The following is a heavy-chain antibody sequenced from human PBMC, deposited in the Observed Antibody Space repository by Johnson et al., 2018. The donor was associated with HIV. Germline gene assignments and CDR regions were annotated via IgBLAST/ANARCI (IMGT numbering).Heavy chain of an antibody. CDR3: ASTLTGDFGAFDI. CDR1: EFTFSSYW. D-gene: IGHD7-27*01. Sequence: EQLVESGGGVVQPGRSLRLSCAASEFTFSSYWMSWVRQAPGKGLEWVANRKQDGSEKYYVDSVKGRFTISRDNAKNSLYLQMNSLRAEDTAVYYCASTLTGDFGAFDIWGQGTMVTVSS. CDR2: RKQDGSEK. V-gene: IGHV3-7*05. J-gene: IGHJ3*02.